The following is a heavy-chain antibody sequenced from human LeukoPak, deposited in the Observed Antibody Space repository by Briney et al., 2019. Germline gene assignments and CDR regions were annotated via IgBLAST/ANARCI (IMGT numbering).Heavy chain of an antibody. V-gene: IGHV4-34*01. CDR2: INHSGST. CDR3: ATKRYFDY. CDR1: GGSFSGYY. Sequence: PSETLSLTCAVYGGSFSGYYWSWIRQPPGKGLEWIGEINHSGSTNYNPSLKSRVTISVDTSKNRFSLKLSSVTAADTAVYYCATKRYFDYWGQGTLVTVSS. J-gene: IGHJ4*02.